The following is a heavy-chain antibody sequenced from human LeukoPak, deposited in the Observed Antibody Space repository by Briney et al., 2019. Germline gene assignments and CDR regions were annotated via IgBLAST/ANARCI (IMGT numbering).Heavy chain of an antibody. J-gene: IGHJ3*02. D-gene: IGHD6-13*01. CDR2: INHSGST. Sequence: SETLSLTCAVYGGSFSGYYWSWICQPPGKGLEWIGEINHSGSTNYNPSLKSRVTISVDTSKNQFSLKLSSVAAADTAVYYCARGGGSSWYEEAFDIWGQGTMVTVSS. CDR1: GGSFSGYY. V-gene: IGHV4-34*01. CDR3: ARGGGSSWYEEAFDI.